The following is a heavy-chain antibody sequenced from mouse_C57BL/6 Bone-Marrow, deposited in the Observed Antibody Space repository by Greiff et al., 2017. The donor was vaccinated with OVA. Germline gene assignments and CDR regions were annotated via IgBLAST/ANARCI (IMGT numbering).Heavy chain of an antibody. D-gene: IGHD2-3*01. J-gene: IGHJ4*01. Sequence: QVQLKQSGAELAKPGASVKLSCKASGYTFTSYWMHWVKQRPGQGLEWIGYINPSSGYTKYNQKFKDKATLTADKSSSTAYMQLSSLTYEDSSVYYCARSLYCYYAMDYWGQGTSVTVSS. CDR1: GYTFTSYW. V-gene: IGHV1-7*01. CDR3: ARSLYCYYAMDY. CDR2: INPSSGYT.